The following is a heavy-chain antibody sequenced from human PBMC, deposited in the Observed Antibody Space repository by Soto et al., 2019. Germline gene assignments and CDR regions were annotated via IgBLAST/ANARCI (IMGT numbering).Heavy chain of an antibody. D-gene: IGHD6-25*01. V-gene: IGHV3-48*01. J-gene: IGHJ4*02. CDR2: ISSSAHVI. CDR1: GCTFSSYS. Sequence: EVQLGESGGDLLQPGGSLRLSCAASGCTFSSYSMAWVRQAPGKGLEWLSYISSSAHVITYGDSVKGRITVSRDNAKNSLYLQLNSLRVEDTAEYGCARGCSGSCWFEYWGQGTLVTVSS. CDR3: ARGCSGSCWFEY.